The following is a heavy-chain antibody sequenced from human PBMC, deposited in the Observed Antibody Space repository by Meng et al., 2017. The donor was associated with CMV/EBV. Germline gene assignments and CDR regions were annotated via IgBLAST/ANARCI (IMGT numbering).Heavy chain of an antibody. Sequence: SGGTFRSYAISWVRQAPGQGLEWMGGIIPIFGTANYAQKFQGRVTITTDESTSTAYMELSSLRSEDTAVYYCARGFWSGYLNWFDPWGQGTLVTVSS. J-gene: IGHJ5*02. CDR1: GGTFRSYA. D-gene: IGHD3-3*01. CDR2: IIPIFGTA. V-gene: IGHV1-69*05. CDR3: ARGFWSGYLNWFDP.